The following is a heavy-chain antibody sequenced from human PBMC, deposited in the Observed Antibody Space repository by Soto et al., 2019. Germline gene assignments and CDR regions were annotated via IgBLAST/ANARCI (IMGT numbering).Heavy chain of an antibody. J-gene: IGHJ6*02. CDR3: ARALYYDFWSGYAGMDV. V-gene: IGHV4-4*02. CDR1: GGSISSYY. CDR2: IYHSGST. D-gene: IGHD3-3*01. Sequence: SETLSLTCTVSGGSISSYYWSWVRQPPGKGLEWIGEIYHSGSTNYNPSLKSRVTISVDKSKNQFSLKLSSVTAADTAVYYCARALYYDFWSGYAGMDVWGQGTTVTVSS.